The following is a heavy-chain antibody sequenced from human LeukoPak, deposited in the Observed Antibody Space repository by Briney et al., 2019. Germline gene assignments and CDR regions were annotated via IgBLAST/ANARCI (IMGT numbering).Heavy chain of an antibody. CDR3: ARQGYYYGSGSYSDY. V-gene: IGHV4-39*01. D-gene: IGHD3-10*01. Sequence: PSETLSLTCTVSGDSISGSSDYWGWIRQPPGKGLEWIGSIYYSGSTYYNPSLKSRVTISVDTSKNQFSLKLSSVTAADTAVYYCARQGYYYGSGSYSDYWGQGTLVTVSS. CDR2: IYYSGST. J-gene: IGHJ4*02. CDR1: GDSISGSSDY.